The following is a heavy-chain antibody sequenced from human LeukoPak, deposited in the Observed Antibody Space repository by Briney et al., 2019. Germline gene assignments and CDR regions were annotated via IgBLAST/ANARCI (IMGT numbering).Heavy chain of an antibody. CDR1: GFTFSSYT. V-gene: IGHV3-7*01. D-gene: IGHD3-9*01. J-gene: IGHJ4*02. CDR3: PRDFAFYDILTVYSSSIDY. Sequence: PGGSLRLSCAASGFTFSSYTMSWVRQAPGKGLEWVANIKQDGSEKYYVDSVKGRFTISRDNAKNSLYLQMNSLRAEDTAVYYWPRDFAFYDILTVYSSSIDYWAREPWSPSPQ. CDR2: IKQDGSEK.